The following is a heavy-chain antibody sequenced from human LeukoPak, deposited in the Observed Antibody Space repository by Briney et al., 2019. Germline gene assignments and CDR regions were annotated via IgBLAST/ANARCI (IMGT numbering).Heavy chain of an antibody. V-gene: IGHV1-8*01. D-gene: IGHD3-10*01. CDR3: ARGKLLWFRENYYMDV. Sequence: ASVKVSCKASGYTFTSYDINWVRQATGQGLEWMGWMNPNSGNTGYAQKFQGRVTMTRNTSISTAYMELSSLRSEDTAVYYCARGKLLWFRENYYMDVWGKGTTVTVSS. J-gene: IGHJ6*03. CDR2: MNPNSGNT. CDR1: GYTFTSYD.